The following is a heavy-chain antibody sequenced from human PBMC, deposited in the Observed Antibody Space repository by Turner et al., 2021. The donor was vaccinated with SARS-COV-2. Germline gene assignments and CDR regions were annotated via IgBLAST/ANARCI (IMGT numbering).Heavy chain of an antibody. J-gene: IGHJ4*02. Sequence: VQLVESGGRVVKLGRSLRLFCAAYGFTFSSYGMTWVRQAPGKWLEWLAVIWYDGSNKYYADSVKGRFTISRDNSKNTLYLQMNILRAEDTTVYYCARDGSGYYDSSGYFDHWGQGTLVTVSS. CDR1: GFTFSSYG. CDR3: ARDGSGYYDSSGYFDH. CDR2: IWYDGSNK. V-gene: IGHV3-33*01. D-gene: IGHD3-22*01.